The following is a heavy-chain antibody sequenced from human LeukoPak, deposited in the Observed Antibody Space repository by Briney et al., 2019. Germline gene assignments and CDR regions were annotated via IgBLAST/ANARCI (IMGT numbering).Heavy chain of an antibody. V-gene: IGHV1-8*01. Sequence: ASVKVSRKASGYTFTSYDINWVRPPTGQGLEWMGWMNPNSGNTGYAQKFQGRVTMTRNTSISTAYIELSSVRTEDTAVYYCARTYSGSLRGDYWGQGTLVTVSS. CDR3: ARTYSGSLRGDY. CDR2: MNPNSGNT. CDR1: GYTFTSYD. J-gene: IGHJ4*02. D-gene: IGHD1-26*01.